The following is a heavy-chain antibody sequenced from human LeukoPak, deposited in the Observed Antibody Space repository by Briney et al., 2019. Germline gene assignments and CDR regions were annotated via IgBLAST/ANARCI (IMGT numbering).Heavy chain of an antibody. CDR1: GGSFSGYY. D-gene: IGHD6-13*01. Sequence: SETLSLTCAVYGGSFSGYYWSWIRQPPGKGLEWIGEINHSGSTNYNPSLKSRVTISVDTSKNQFSLKLSSVTAADTAVYYCARGFPISGWYGYYFDYWGQGTLVTVSS. V-gene: IGHV4-34*01. J-gene: IGHJ4*02. CDR3: ARGFPISGWYGYYFDY. CDR2: INHSGST.